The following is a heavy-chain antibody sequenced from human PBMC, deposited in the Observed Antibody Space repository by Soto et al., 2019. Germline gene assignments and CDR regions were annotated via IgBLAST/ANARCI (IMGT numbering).Heavy chain of an antibody. J-gene: IGHJ6*03. V-gene: IGHV1-3*01. CDR1: GYTFTSYA. Sequence: ASVKVSCKASGYTFTSYAMHWVRQAPGQRLEWMGWINAGNGNTKYSQKFQGRVTITRDTSASTAYMELSSLRSEDTAVYYCARSIFGVVIGYYMDVWGKGTTVTVSS. CDR3: ARSIFGVVIGYYMDV. CDR2: INAGNGNT. D-gene: IGHD3-3*01.